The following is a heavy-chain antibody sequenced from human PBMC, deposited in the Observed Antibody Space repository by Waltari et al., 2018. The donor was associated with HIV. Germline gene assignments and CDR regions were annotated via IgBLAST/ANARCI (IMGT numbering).Heavy chain of an antibody. V-gene: IGHV1-69*19. D-gene: IGHD1-26*01. J-gene: IGHJ3*01. CDR1: GGAFDTFA. CDR3: AKSDFTELVRGQKAFDV. Sequence: QAQLVQSGAETKKPGSSVTVSCQASGGAFDTFAFTWVRQAPGQGLEWLGGTAPFFGVIYGQDFNGRVTITSNRSTRTVFLELGGLRPDDTAVYFCAKSDFTELVRGQKAFDVWGQGT. CDR2: TAPFFGV.